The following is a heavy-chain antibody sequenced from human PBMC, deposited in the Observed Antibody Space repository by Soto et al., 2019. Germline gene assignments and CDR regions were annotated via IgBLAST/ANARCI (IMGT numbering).Heavy chain of an antibody. Sequence: SETLSLTCTVSGGSISSGGYYWSWIRQHPWKGLEWIGYIYYSGSTYYNPSLKSRVTISVDTSKNQFSLKLSSVTAADTAVYYCARDSPRADDAFDIWGQGXMVTV. V-gene: IGHV4-31*03. CDR1: GGSISSGGYY. CDR3: ARDSPRADDAFDI. J-gene: IGHJ3*02. CDR2: IYYSGST.